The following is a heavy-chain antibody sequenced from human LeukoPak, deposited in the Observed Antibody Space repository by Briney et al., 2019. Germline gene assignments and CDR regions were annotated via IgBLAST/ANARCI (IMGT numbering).Heavy chain of an antibody. J-gene: IGHJ5*02. Sequence: SETLSLTCAVYGGSFSGYYWSWIRQPPGKGLEWIGEINHSGSTNYNPSLKSRVTISVDTSKNQFSLKLSSVTAADTAMYYCARALGYCSGGSCRHVRWFDPWGQGTLVTVSS. CDR3: ARALGYCSGGSCRHVRWFDP. D-gene: IGHD2-15*01. CDR2: INHSGST. V-gene: IGHV4-34*01. CDR1: GGSFSGYY.